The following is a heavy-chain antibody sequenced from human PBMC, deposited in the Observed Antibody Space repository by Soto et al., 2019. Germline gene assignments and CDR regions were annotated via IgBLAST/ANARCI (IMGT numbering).Heavy chain of an antibody. D-gene: IGHD3-9*01. CDR2: ISGSGGST. CDR3: AKDLNDILTGYYLSGDAFDI. Sequence: GGSLRLSCAASGFTFSSYAMSWVRQAPGKGLEWVSAISGSGGSTYYADSVKGRFTTSRDNSKNTLYLQMNSLISEDTAVYYCAKDLNDILTGYYLSGDAFDIWGQGTMVTVSS. J-gene: IGHJ3*02. CDR1: GFTFSSYA. V-gene: IGHV3-23*01.